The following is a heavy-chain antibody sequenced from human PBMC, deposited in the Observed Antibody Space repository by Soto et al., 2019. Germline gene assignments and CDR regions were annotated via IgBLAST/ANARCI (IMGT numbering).Heavy chain of an antibody. CDR3: ARLGGYVSVGYYYLWDS. CDR1: DGSMNSDSSY. CDR2: INHSGST. V-gene: IGHV4-39*01. Sequence: SETLSLTCRVSDGSMNSDSSYWGWIRQPPGKGLEWIGVINHSGSTYHNLSLKGRVTMSVGTSRNQFSLKLTSMTAADTAVYYCARLGGYVSVGYYYLWDSWGQGTLVTVSS. J-gene: IGHJ4*02. D-gene: IGHD3-22*01.